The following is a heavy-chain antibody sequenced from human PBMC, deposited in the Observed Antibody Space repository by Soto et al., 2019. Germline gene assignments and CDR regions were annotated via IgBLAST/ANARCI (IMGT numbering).Heavy chain of an antibody. CDR3: ARAGDYGVGYYYGMDV. V-gene: IGHV4-30-2*01. CDR1: GGSISSGGYS. D-gene: IGHD4-17*01. J-gene: IGHJ6*02. CDR2: IYHSGGT. Sequence: QLQLQESGSGLVKPSQTLSLTCAVSGGSISSGGYSWSWIRQPPGKGLEWIGYIYHSGGTYYNPSLKSRVTISVDRSKNQFSLKLSSVTAADTAVYYCARAGDYGVGYYYGMDVWGQGTTVTVSS.